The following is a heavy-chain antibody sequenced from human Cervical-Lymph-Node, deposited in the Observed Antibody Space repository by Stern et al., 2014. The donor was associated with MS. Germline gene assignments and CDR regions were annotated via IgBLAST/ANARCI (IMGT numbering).Heavy chain of an antibody. CDR2: IIPIFGTS. CDR1: GGSFKNYA. CDR3: TRDDGGGVDY. J-gene: IGHJ4*02. V-gene: IGHV1-69*06. Sequence: VHLVESGAEVQKPGSSVRVSCRASGGSFKNYAVSWVRQAPGQGLEWMGGIIPIFGTSDYAQKFQGRVTITADKSTSTVYMELTSLRYDDTAVYFCTRDDGGGVDYWGQGTPITVSS. D-gene: IGHD3-16*01.